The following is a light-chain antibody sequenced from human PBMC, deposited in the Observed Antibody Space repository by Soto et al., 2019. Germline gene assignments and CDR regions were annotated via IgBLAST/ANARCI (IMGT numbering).Light chain of an antibody. CDR3: QQYSRSPTT. J-gene: IGKJ1*01. CDR1: QSVSSN. CDR2: LAS. Sequence: EIVMTQSPATLSVSPGERATLSCRASQSVSSNLAWYQQKPGQAPRLLIYLASSRATGIPDRFSGSGSGTDFTLTISRLEPEDFAVYYCQQYSRSPTTFGQGTKVDIK. V-gene: IGKV3-20*01.